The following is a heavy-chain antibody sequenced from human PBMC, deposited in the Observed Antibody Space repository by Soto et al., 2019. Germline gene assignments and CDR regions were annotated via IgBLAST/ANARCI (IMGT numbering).Heavy chain of an antibody. CDR1: GGTFSSYA. CDR3: ARDKIPYCSSTSCYKGGSYYYYGMDV. CDR2: IIPIFGTA. D-gene: IGHD2-2*02. J-gene: IGHJ6*02. Sequence: QVQLVQSGAEVKKPGSSVKVSCKASGGTFSSYAISWVRQAPGQGLEWMGGIIPIFGTANYAQKFQGRVKITADKYTSKAYMKLSSLRSEDTAVYYCARDKIPYCSSTSCYKGGSYYYYGMDVWGQGTTVTVSS. V-gene: IGHV1-69*06.